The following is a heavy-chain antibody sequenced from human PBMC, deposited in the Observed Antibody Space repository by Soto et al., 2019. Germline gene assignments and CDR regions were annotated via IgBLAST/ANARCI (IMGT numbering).Heavy chain of an antibody. V-gene: IGHV4-39*01. CDR1: GGSISSSSYF. CDR2: IYSGGST. D-gene: IGHD3-9*01. CDR3: ARRHSATWLFDY. Sequence: TSETLSLTCTVSGGSISSSSYFWGWIRQPPGKGLEWIGSIYSGGSTYYNPSLKSRVTLSVDATQNQFSLRLTSVTAADTAVYYCARRHSATWLFDYWGLGTLVTVSS. J-gene: IGHJ4*02.